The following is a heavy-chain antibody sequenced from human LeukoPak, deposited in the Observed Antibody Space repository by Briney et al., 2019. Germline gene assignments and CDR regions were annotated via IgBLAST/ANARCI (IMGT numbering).Heavy chain of an antibody. CDR3: AKEPNTVVHHTGNY. V-gene: IGHV3-23*01. D-gene: IGHD4-23*01. CDR1: GFTFSRYA. Sequence: GGSLRLSCAASGFTFSRYAMSWVRQAPGKGLEWVSAISGSGGRTYYADSVKGRFTISRDNSKNTLYLQMNRMRDHDTRVYYCAKEPNTVVHHTGNYWGQGTLVTVCS. CDR2: ISGSGGRT. J-gene: IGHJ4*02.